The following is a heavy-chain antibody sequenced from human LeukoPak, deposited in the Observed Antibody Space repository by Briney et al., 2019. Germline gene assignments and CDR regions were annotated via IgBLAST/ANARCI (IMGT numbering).Heavy chain of an antibody. CDR1: GGSISSGSYC. D-gene: IGHD6-13*01. V-gene: IGHV4-61*09. Sequence: SPTLSLTCTVSGGSISSGSYCWSWTRQPAGKGLEWIGHIYSSGSTNYNPSLKSRVTISVDTSKNQFSLKLGSVTAADTAVYYCARGFVAAAGTTWFLGFDPWGQGTLVTVSS. CDR2: IYSSGST. CDR3: ARGFVAAAGTTWFLGFDP. J-gene: IGHJ5*02.